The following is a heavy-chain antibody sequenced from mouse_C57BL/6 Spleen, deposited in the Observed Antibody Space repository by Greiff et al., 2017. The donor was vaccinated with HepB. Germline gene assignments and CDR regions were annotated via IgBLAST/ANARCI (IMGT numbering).Heavy chain of an antibody. CDR3: ARGPSNYGYFDV. Sequence: QVQLQQSGAELVKPGASVKISCKASGYAFSSYWMNWVKQRPGKGLEWIGQIYPGDGDTNYNGKFKGKATLTADKSSSTAYMQLSSLTSEDSAVYFCARGPSNYGYFDVWGTGTTVTVSS. V-gene: IGHV1-80*01. CDR2: IYPGDGDT. CDR1: GYAFSSYW. J-gene: IGHJ1*03. D-gene: IGHD2-10*02.